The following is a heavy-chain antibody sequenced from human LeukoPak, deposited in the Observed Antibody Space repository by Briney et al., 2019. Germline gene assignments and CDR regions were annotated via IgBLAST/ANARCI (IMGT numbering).Heavy chain of an antibody. V-gene: IGHV1-69*06. CDR3: ASGRTDIVVVPATLRNYYFDY. CDR2: IMPMFGTA. CDR1: GGTFSSYD. D-gene: IGHD2-2*01. Sequence: SVKVSCRASGGTFSSYDISWVRQAPGQGLEWMGGIMPMFGTANYAQKFQGRVTITADKSTSTAYMELSSLRSEDTAVYYCASGRTDIVVVPATLRNYYFDYWGQGTLVTVSS. J-gene: IGHJ4*02.